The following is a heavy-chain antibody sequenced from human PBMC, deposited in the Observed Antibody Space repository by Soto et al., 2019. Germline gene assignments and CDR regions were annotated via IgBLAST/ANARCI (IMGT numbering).Heavy chain of an antibody. Sequence: GGSLRLSCAASGFTFSSYAMSWVRQAPGKGLEWVSAISGSGGSTYYADSVKGRFTISRDNSKNTLYLQMNSLRAADTAVYYCARHRLSIRDSNFDYWGQGTLVTVSS. CDR1: GFTFSSYA. D-gene: IGHD2-21*01. V-gene: IGHV3-23*01. J-gene: IGHJ4*02. CDR2: ISGSGGST. CDR3: ARHRLSIRDSNFDY.